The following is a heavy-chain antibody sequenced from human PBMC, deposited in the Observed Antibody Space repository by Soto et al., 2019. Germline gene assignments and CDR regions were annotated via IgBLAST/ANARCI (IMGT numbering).Heavy chain of an antibody. Sequence: SETLSLTCDVSGDTISTGGYTWAWIRQPPGEALEWIGHIYHSGSTYYNPSLKSRVSTSVDTSKNQFSLKLSSVTAADTAVYYCASLITMVRGVIITPGWFDSWGQGTLVTVSS. J-gene: IGHJ5*01. D-gene: IGHD3-10*01. CDR1: GDTISTGGYT. CDR3: ASLITMVRGVIITPGWFDS. V-gene: IGHV4-30-2*05. CDR2: IYHSGST.